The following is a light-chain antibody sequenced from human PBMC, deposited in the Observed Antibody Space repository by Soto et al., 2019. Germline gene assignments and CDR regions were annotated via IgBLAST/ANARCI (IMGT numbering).Light chain of an antibody. Sequence: IQMAQSPSSLSASVGDRVTVTCRASQVIGNPYIGWYQQRVGRPPKRLIYSTSALQSGVPWRFSGSGSGTEFRLTISSLQPEDSAPYYCLQYWDYSWTFGLGTKVEVK. V-gene: IGKV1-17*01. CDR2: STS. CDR3: LQYWDYSWT. CDR1: QVIGNPY. J-gene: IGKJ1*01.